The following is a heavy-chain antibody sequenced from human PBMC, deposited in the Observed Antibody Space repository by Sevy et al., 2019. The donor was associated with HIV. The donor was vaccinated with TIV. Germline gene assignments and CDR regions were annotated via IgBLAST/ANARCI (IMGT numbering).Heavy chain of an antibody. D-gene: IGHD3-16*01. CDR3: PSAPLYYETSVYFDY. CDR1: DFTVSYYA. CDR2: ISNDGNNK. Sequence: GGSLRLSCVASDFTVSYYAMHWVRQAPGKGLEWVAVISNDGNNKRYAESVMGRFTVSRDNSKNNPYLELKSLRPEDTAIFSCPSAPLYYETSVYFDYWGQGALVAVPP. J-gene: IGHJ4*02. V-gene: IGHV3-30*04.